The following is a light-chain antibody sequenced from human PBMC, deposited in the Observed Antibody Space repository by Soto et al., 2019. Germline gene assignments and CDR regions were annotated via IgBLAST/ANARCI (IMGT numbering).Light chain of an antibody. CDR3: QQYKNYSPST. J-gene: IGKJ2*01. CDR2: DAS. V-gene: IGKV1-5*01. Sequence: DIEMTQSPSTLSASVGDRVTVTCRASQSIGNLLAWYQQKPGKAPNLLISDASNLESGVPSRFSGSASETEFTLTITSLQPEDFATYYCQQYKNYSPSTFGQGTKLDI. CDR1: QSIGNL.